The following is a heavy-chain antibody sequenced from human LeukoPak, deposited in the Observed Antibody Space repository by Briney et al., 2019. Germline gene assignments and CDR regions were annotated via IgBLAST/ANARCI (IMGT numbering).Heavy chain of an antibody. D-gene: IGHD3-22*01. V-gene: IGHV3-23*01. CDR2: ISGSGGST. CDR1: GFTFSSYA. CDR3: AKVSGYFDNTGDYFDY. J-gene: IGHJ4*02. Sequence: GGSLRLSCAASGFTFSSYAMSWVRQAPGKGLEWVSAISGSGGSTYYADSVKGLFTISRDNSKNTLYLQMNSLRAEDTAVYYCAKVSGYFDNTGDYFDYWGQGTLVTVSS.